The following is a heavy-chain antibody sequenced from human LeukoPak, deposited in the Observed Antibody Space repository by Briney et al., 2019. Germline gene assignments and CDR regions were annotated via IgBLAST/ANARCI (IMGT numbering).Heavy chain of an antibody. CDR1: GGSISSSSYY. D-gene: IGHD6-13*01. V-gene: IGHV4-39*07. J-gene: IGHJ4*02. Sequence: SETLSLTCTVSGGSISSSSYYWGWIRQPPGKGLEWIGSIYYSGSTYYNPSLKSRVTISVDTSKNQFSLKLSSVTAADTAVYYCARDAFPPTYSSSWPSGDYWGQGTLVTVSS. CDR2: IYYSGST. CDR3: ARDAFPPTYSSSWPSGDY.